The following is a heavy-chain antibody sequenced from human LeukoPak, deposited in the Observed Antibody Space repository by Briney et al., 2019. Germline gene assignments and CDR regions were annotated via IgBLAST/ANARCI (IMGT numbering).Heavy chain of an antibody. CDR1: GFTFINAW. J-gene: IGHJ4*02. V-gene: IGHV3-48*02. CDR2: ISSSSSTT. D-gene: IGHD3-9*01. CDR3: ARDQSGYPYYFDY. Sequence: GGSLRLSCAASGFTFINAWMTWVRQAPGKGLEWVSYISSSSSTTYYADSVKGRFTISRDNAKNSLYLQMNSLRDEDTAVYYCARDQSGYPYYFDYWGQGTLVTVSS.